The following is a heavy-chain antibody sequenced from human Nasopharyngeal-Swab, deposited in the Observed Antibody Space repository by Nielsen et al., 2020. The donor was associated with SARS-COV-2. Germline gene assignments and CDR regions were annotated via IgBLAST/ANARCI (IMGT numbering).Heavy chain of an antibody. J-gene: IGHJ5*02. D-gene: IGHD3-22*01. CDR1: GYTLTELS. Sequence: ASVKVSCKVSGYTLTELSMHWVRQAPGKGLEWMGGFDPEDGETIYAQKFQGRVTMTEGTSTDTAYMELSSLRSEDTAVYYCATDRRQYYYDSSGYYYWRGFDPWGQGTLVTVSS. CDR3: ATDRRQYYYDSSGYYYWRGFDP. CDR2: FDPEDGET. V-gene: IGHV1-24*01.